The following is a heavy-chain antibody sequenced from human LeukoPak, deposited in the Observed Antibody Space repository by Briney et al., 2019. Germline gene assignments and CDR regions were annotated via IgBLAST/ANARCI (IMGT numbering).Heavy chain of an antibody. CDR1: GFTFSSYA. CDR3: AKDGLPWLVLSSVDY. J-gene: IGHJ4*02. V-gene: IGHV3-23*01. CDR2: ISGSGGST. Sequence: GGSLRLSCAASGFTFSSYAMSWVRQAPGKGLEWVSAISGSGGSTYYADSVKGRFTISRDNSKNTLYLQMNSLRAEDTAVYYCAKDGLPWLVLSSVDYWGQGTLVTVSS. D-gene: IGHD6-19*01.